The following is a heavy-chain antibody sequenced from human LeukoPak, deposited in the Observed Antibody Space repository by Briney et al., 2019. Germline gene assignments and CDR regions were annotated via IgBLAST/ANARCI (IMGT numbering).Heavy chain of an antibody. Sequence: GGTLRLSCAASGSTFSSYGMSWVRQAPGKGLEWVADINPDGSQKYSVDSVKGRFTISRDNAKNSLFLQMNSLRAEDTAVYYCVRQMIRFWFDPWGQGTQVTVSS. CDR3: VRQMIRFWFDP. J-gene: IGHJ5*02. CDR2: INPDGSQK. CDR1: GSTFSSYG. V-gene: IGHV3-7*01. D-gene: IGHD3-16*01.